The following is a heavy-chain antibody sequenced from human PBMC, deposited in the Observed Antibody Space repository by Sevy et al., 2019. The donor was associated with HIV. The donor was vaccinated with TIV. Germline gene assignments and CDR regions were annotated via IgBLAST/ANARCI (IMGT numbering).Heavy chain of an antibody. CDR2: ISSDESRT. V-gene: IGHV3-74*01. Sequence: GGSLRLSCAASGFTFSSYWMHWVRQAPGKGLVWVSRISSDESRTTYADSVKGRFTISRDNAKTTLYLQMNSLRAEDTAVYYCARPNGGNFNGMDVWGQGTTVTVSS. D-gene: IGHD2-8*01. J-gene: IGHJ6*02. CDR3: ARPNGGNFNGMDV. CDR1: GFTFSSYW.